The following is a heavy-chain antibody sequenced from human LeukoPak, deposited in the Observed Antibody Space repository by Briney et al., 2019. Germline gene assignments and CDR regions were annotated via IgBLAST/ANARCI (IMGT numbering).Heavy chain of an antibody. Sequence: GGSLRLSCAASGFTFSSYATHWVRQAPGKGLEWVAVISYDGSNKYYADSVKGRFTISRDNSKNTLYLQMNSLRAEDTAVYYCARDSGFRYCSSTSCYEYYFDYWGQGTLVTVSS. D-gene: IGHD2-2*01. J-gene: IGHJ4*02. V-gene: IGHV3-30*04. CDR2: ISYDGSNK. CDR3: ARDSGFRYCSSTSCYEYYFDY. CDR1: GFTFSSYA.